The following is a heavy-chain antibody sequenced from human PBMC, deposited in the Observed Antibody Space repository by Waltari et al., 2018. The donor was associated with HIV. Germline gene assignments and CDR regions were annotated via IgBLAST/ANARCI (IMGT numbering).Heavy chain of an antibody. Sequence: LVQSAYEVREPGASVTLSCKASGDTFTTYYLYWLRQAPGQGLEWMVRISPASGDTTYAHTCQGRVTMTSDTASASTYMELTRLTSADTDTYFCARGEDVTLTHLTPGFRLQFWGQGSLVVVSS. CDR3: ARGEDVTLTHLTPGFRLQF. V-gene: IGHV1-2*05. CDR1: GDTFTTYY. D-gene: IGHD1-26*01. CDR2: ISPASGDT. J-gene: IGHJ1*01.